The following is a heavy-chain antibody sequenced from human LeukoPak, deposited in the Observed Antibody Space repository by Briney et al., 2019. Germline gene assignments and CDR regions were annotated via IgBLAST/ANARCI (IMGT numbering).Heavy chain of an antibody. CDR2: IYSGGST. V-gene: IGHV3-53*01. Sequence: GGSLRLSCAASGFTFSSYSMNWVRQAPGKGLEGVSVIYSGGSTYYADSVKGRFTIARDNSKNTLYLQMNSLRAEDTAVYYCARVGFGELGFVFDYWGQGTLVTVSS. D-gene: IGHD3-10*01. J-gene: IGHJ4*02. CDR1: GFTFSSYS. CDR3: ARVGFGELGFVFDY.